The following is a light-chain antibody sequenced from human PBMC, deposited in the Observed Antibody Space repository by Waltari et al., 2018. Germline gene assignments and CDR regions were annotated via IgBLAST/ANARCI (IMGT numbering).Light chain of an antibody. CDR1: QTISGG. J-gene: IGKJ3*01. V-gene: IGKV1-39*01. CDR3: QQSYSVPFT. Sequence: DIHMTQSPSSLSASVGDRVTITCRASQTISGGLNWYQQNPGRAPRHLIYTTTNLQSGVPSRFSGGGSGTEFTLTINNLQPEDFATYHCQQSYSVPFTFCPGTKVDFK. CDR2: TTT.